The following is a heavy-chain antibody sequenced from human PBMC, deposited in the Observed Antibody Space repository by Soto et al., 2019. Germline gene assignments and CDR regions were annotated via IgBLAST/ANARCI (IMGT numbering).Heavy chain of an antibody. D-gene: IGHD5-12*01. V-gene: IGHV4-31*03. Sequence: QVQLQESGPGLVKPSQTLSLTCTVSGGSISSGGYYWSWIRQHPGKGLEWIAYIYYSGSTYYNSSLKSRVTISVDTSKKQFSLKLSSVTAADTAVYYCARLKDGYNERYFDYWGQGTLVTVSS. CDR1: GGSISSGGYY. CDR2: IYYSGST. J-gene: IGHJ4*02. CDR3: ARLKDGYNERYFDY.